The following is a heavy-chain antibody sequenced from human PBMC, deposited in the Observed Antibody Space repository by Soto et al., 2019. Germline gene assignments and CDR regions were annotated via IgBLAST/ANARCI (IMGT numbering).Heavy chain of an antibody. J-gene: IGHJ4*02. CDR2: IYYSGST. D-gene: IGHD3-22*01. V-gene: IGHV4-39*01. CDR3: ASKCHFYDSSGYRRPFDY. CDR1: GGPISSSSYY. Sequence: TPSHTCTLTGGPISSSSYYWGWIRQPTGKRLGWIGSIYYSGSTYYNPPLKSRVTISVDTSKNQFSLKLSSVTAADTAVYYCASKCHFYDSSGYRRPFDYWGQGTLVTVSS.